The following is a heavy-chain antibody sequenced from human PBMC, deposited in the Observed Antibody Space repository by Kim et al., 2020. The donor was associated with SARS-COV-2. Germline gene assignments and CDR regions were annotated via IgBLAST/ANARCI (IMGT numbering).Heavy chain of an antibody. V-gene: IGHV3-9*01. CDR3: AKARGYDSSDAFDI. CDR2: ISWNSGSI. Sequence: GGSLRLSCAASGFTFDDYAMHWVRQAPGKGLEWVSGISWNSGSIGYADSVKGRFTISRDNAKNSLYLQMNSLRAEDTALYYCAKARGYDSSDAFDIWGQG. CDR1: GFTFDDYA. D-gene: IGHD3-22*01. J-gene: IGHJ3*02.